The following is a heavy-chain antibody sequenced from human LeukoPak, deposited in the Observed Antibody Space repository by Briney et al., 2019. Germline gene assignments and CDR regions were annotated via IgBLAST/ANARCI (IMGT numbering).Heavy chain of an antibody. J-gene: IGHJ6*03. D-gene: IGHD6-13*01. Sequence: SETLSLTCTVSGGSISSSSYYWGWIRQPPGKGLEWIGSIYYSGSTYYNPSLKSRVTISVDTSKNQFSLKLSSVTAADTAVYYCARGDPDPRSPRAIAAAGTGYYMDVWGKGTTVTVSS. CDR3: ARGDPDPRSPRAIAAAGTGYYMDV. V-gene: IGHV4-39*07. CDR1: GGSISSSSYY. CDR2: IYYSGST.